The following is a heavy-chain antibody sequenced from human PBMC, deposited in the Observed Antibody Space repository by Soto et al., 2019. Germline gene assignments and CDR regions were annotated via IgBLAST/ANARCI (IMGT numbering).Heavy chain of an antibody. CDR3: ARDQPGYCSGGSCYRGFDAFDI. CDR1: GFTVSSNY. Sequence: EVQLVESGGGLVQPGGSLRLSCAASGFTVSSNYMSWVRQAPGKGLEWVSVIYSGGSTYYADSVKGRFTISRDNSKNTLYLQMNSLRAEDTAVYYCARDQPGYCSGGSCYRGFDAFDIWGQGTMVTVSS. J-gene: IGHJ3*02. V-gene: IGHV3-66*01. CDR2: IYSGGST. D-gene: IGHD2-15*01.